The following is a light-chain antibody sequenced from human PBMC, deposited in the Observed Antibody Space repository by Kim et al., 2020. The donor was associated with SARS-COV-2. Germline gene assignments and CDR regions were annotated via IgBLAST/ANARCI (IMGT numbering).Light chain of an antibody. V-gene: IGKV1-9*01. CDR3: QQLNSYPLT. Sequence: DIQLTQSPSFLSASVGDRVTITCRASQGVSTYLAWNQQKPGKVPKLLIYAASTLQSGVPPRFSGSGSGTEFTLTISSLQPEDFSTYYCQQLNSYPLTFGGGTKVDIK. J-gene: IGKJ4*01. CDR2: AAS. CDR1: QGVSTY.